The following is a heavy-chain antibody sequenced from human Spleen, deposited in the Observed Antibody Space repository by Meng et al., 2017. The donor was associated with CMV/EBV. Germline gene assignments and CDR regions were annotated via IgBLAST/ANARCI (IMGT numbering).Heavy chain of an antibody. CDR1: GYSFINYS. V-gene: IGHV5-51*01. CDR2: IYPHDSDT. D-gene: IGHD4-11*01. CDR3: ARSPRTYSSGMDV. J-gene: IGHJ6*02. Sequence: KVSCKASGYSFINYSIGWVRQMPGKGLEWMAIIYPHDSDTKYSPSFQGQVTISADKSISTAYLQWSSLQASDTAMYYCARSPRTYSSGMDVWGQGTAVTVSS.